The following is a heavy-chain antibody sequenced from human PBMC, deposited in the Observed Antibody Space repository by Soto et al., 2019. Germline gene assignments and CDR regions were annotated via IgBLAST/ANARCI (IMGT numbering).Heavy chain of an antibody. CDR2: INHSGST. CDR3: ARVLLTRNNWFDP. J-gene: IGHJ5*02. D-gene: IGHD2-15*01. V-gene: IGHV4-34*01. Sequence: QVQLQQWGAGLLKPSEPLSLTCAVSGGSFSGYYWSWIRQPPGQGLEWIGEINHSGSTNYNPSLKSRVTIAVDTSKNQFSLKLSSVTAADTAVYYCARVLLTRNNWFDPWGQGTLVTVSS. CDR1: GGSFSGYY.